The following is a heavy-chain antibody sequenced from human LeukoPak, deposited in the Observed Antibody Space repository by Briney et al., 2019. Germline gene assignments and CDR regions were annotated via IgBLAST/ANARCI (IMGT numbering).Heavy chain of an antibody. CDR2: ISSGGSTI. Sequence: PGGSLRLSCAFSGFTFSDYYMSWIRPAPGRGLAWVSYISSGGSTISHADSVKGRFTISRDNAENSLYLQMNSLRAEDTAVYYCARSAAAGRCFDYWGQGTLVTVSS. V-gene: IGHV3-11*01. J-gene: IGHJ4*02. D-gene: IGHD6-13*01. CDR3: ARSAAAGRCFDY. CDR1: GFTFSDYY.